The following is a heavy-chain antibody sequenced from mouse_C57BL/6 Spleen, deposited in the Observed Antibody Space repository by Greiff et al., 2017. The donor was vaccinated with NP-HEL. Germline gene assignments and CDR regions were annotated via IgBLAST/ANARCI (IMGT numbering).Heavy chain of an antibody. J-gene: IGHJ2*01. CDR2: INPGRGGT. Sequence: VQLQQSGAELVRPGTSVKVSCKASGYAFTNYLIEWVKQRPGQGLEWIGVINPGRGGTNYNEKFKGKATLTADKSSSTAYRQLSSLTSEDSAVYFCARDPYYYGSSPFDYWGQGTTLTVSS. CDR3: ARDPYYYGSSPFDY. V-gene: IGHV1-54*01. D-gene: IGHD1-1*01. CDR1: GYAFTNYL.